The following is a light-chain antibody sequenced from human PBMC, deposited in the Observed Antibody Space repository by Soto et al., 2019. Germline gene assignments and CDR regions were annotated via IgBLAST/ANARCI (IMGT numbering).Light chain of an antibody. Sequence: EIVLTQSPGTLALSPGERATLSCRASRSFSSSYLAWYQQMPGQAPRLLIYAASSRATGIPDRFSGSGSGTDFTLTISRLEPEDSAVYYCQQYGSSPPYTFGHGTKLEIK. J-gene: IGKJ2*01. CDR1: RSFSSSY. CDR2: AAS. V-gene: IGKV3-20*01. CDR3: QQYGSSPPYT.